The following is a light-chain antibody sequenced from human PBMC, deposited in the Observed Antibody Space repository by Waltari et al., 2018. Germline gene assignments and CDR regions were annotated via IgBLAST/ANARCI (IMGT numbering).Light chain of an antibody. CDR2: RDT. V-gene: IGLV3-25*03. CDR3: QSADSSGTYVI. Sequence: SYELTQPPSVSVSPGQTARITCSGDVLPKQHGFWYQQKPGQAPVLVIHRDTERPSGSPERFSGSNSGTTGTLTITAVQAEDEADDYCQSADSSGTYVIFGGGTKLSVL. CDR1: VLPKQH. J-gene: IGLJ2*01.